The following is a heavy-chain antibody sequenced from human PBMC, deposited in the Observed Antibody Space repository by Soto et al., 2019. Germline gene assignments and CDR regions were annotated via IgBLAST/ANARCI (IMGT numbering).Heavy chain of an antibody. Sequence: EVHPLESGGGLVQPGGSLRLSCAASGFTFSSHAMSWVRQAPGKGLEWVSSTIDSGGRSYHADSVRGRFTISRDNSKNTLYLQMNSLRADDTAIYYCAKDKMEQWLVGGYYDYWGQGALVTVSS. CDR1: GFTFSSHA. CDR3: AKDKMEQWLVGGYYDY. CDR2: TIDSGGRS. D-gene: IGHD6-19*01. J-gene: IGHJ4*02. V-gene: IGHV3-23*01.